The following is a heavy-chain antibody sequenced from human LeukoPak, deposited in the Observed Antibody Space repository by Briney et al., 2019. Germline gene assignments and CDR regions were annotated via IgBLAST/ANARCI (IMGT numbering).Heavy chain of an antibody. D-gene: IGHD6-13*01. CDR3: ARDGGAAAAPLDY. CDR1: GFTFSNAW. V-gene: IGHV3-30-3*01. Sequence: PGGSLRLSCAATGFTFSNAWMSWVRQAPGKGLEWVAVISSDGSDIYYADSVKGRFTISRDDSKNTLYLQMNSLRGEDTAVYHCARDGGAAAAPLDYWGQGTLLTVSS. CDR2: ISSDGSDI. J-gene: IGHJ4*02.